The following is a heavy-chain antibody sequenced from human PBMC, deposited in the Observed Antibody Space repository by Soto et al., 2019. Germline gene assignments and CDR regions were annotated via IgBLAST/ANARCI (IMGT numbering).Heavy chain of an antibody. CDR2: INSDGSST. J-gene: IGHJ6*02. Sequence: GGSLRFSCAASGFTFSSYWMHWVRQAPGKGLVWVSRINSDGSSTSYADSVKGRFTISRDNAKNTLYLQMNSLRAEDTAVYYCARVGRSSSQDVWGQGTTVTVSS. CDR3: ARVGRSSSQDV. V-gene: IGHV3-74*01. D-gene: IGHD6-13*01. CDR1: GFTFSSYW.